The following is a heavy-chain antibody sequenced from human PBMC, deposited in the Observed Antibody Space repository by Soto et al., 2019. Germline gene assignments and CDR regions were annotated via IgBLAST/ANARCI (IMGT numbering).Heavy chain of an antibody. V-gene: IGHV3-30-3*01. Sequence: GGSLRLSCAASGFTFSSYAMHWVRQAPGKGLEWVAVISYDGSNKYYADSVKGRFTISRDNSKNTLYLQMNSLRAEDTAVYYCAKGGQLDYYYYGMDVWGQGTTVTVSS. CDR2: ISYDGSNK. J-gene: IGHJ6*02. CDR1: GFTFSSYA. D-gene: IGHD1-1*01. CDR3: AKGGQLDYYYYGMDV.